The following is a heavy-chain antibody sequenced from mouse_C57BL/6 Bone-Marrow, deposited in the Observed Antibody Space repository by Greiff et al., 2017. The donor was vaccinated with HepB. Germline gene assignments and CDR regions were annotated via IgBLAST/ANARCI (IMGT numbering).Heavy chain of an antibody. CDR3: ARSRDDGYYSYYYSMDY. V-gene: IGHV1-69*01. Sequence: QVQLQQPGAELLMPGASVKLSCKASGYTFTSYWMHWVKQRPGQGLEWIGEIDPSDSYTNYNQKFKGKSTLTVDKSSSTAYMQLSSLTSEDSAVYYCARSRDDGYYSYYYSMDYWGQGTSVTVSS. CDR2: IDPSDSYT. CDR1: GYTFTSYW. D-gene: IGHD2-3*01. J-gene: IGHJ4*01.